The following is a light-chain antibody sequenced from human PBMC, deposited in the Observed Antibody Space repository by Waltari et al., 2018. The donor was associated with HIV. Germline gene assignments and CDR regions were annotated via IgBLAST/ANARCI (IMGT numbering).Light chain of an antibody. CDR1: SSNIGAGYD. CDR3: QSYDSGLSASV. Sequence: QSVLTQPPSVSGAPGQRVTISCTGNSSNIGAGYDVHWYRQDRGRAPNLLIYKDNDRPSGIPDRFSGSTSGASASLAITGLQTEDEAHYYCQSYDSGLSASVFGGGTEVTVL. V-gene: IGLV1-40*01. J-gene: IGLJ2*01. CDR2: KDN.